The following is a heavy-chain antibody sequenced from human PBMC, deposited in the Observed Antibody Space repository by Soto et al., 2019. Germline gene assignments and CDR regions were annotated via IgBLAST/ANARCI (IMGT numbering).Heavy chain of an antibody. V-gene: IGHV4-31*03. CDR3: SRERHTIDGQLVDY. CDR1: GGTISSGGYY. J-gene: IGHJ4*02. Sequence: SETLSLTCTVSGGTISSGGYYWSWIRQHPGKGLEWIGYIYYSGSTYYNPSLKSRVTISVDTSKNQFSLKLSSVTAADKAVYYCSRERHTIDGQLVDYWGQGILVTVSS. CDR2: IYYSGST. D-gene: IGHD1-1*01.